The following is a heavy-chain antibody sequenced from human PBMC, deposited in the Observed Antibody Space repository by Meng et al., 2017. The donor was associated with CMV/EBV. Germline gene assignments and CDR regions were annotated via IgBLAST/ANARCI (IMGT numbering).Heavy chain of an antibody. J-gene: IGHJ6*02. CDR2: IIPIFGTA. V-gene: IGHV1-69*05. Sequence: SVKVSCKTSGYTFTGYYLSWVRQAPGQGLEWMGGIIPIFGTANYAQKFQGRVTITTDESTSTAYMELSSLRSEDTAVYYCASWYDYGMDVWGQGTTVTVSS. CDR3: ASWYDYGMDV. CDR1: GYTFTGYY.